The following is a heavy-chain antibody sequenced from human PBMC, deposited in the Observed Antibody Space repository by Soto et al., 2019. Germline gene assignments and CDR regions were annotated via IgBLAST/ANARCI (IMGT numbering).Heavy chain of an antibody. D-gene: IGHD3-10*01. CDR1: GFTFGDYA. J-gene: IGHJ6*02. Sequence: GGSLRLSCTASGFTFGDYAMSWARQAPGKGLGWVGFIRSKAYGGTTEYAASVKGRFTISRDDSKSIAYLQMNSLKTEDTAVYYCTTTYYYGSGSYYYYYYGMDVWGQGTTVTVSS. CDR3: TTTYYYGSGSYYYYYYGMDV. V-gene: IGHV3-49*04. CDR2: IRSKAYGGTT.